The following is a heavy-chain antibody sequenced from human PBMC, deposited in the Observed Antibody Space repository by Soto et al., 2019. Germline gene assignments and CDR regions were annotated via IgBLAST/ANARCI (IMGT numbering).Heavy chain of an antibody. Sequence: PSETLSLTCTVSGGSISSSGYYWGWIRQPPGKGLEWVGSIYYSGSTYYNPSLKSRVTISLDTSKNQFSLKLSSVTAADTTVYYCASIQTTVTTDFDYWGQGTLVTVSS. CDR2: IYYSGST. J-gene: IGHJ4*02. CDR3: ASIQTTVTTDFDY. CDR1: GGSISSSGYY. D-gene: IGHD4-17*01. V-gene: IGHV4-39*01.